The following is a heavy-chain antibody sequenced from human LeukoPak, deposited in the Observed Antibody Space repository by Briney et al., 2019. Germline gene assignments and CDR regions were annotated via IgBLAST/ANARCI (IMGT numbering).Heavy chain of an antibody. CDR3: ARLSMGDGYNYAY. J-gene: IGHJ4*02. V-gene: IGHV4-39*07. D-gene: IGHD5-24*01. Sequence: SETLSLTCTVSGGSISSGSYYWSWIRQPPGKGLEWIGEINHSGSTNYDPSLKSRVTISVDTSKNQFSLKLSSVTAADTAVYYCARLSMGDGYNYAYWGQGTLVTVSS. CDR2: INHSGST. CDR1: GGSISSGSYY.